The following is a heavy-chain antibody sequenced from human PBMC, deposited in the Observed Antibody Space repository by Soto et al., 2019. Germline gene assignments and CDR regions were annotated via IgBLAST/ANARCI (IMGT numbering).Heavy chain of an antibody. V-gene: IGHV4-34*01. CDR3: ARVPPVIATDY. D-gene: IGHD2-21*01. J-gene: IGHJ4*02. CDR2: INHSGST. Sequence: SETLSLTCAVYGGSFSGYYWSWIRQPPGKGLEWIGEINHSGSTNYNPSLKSRVTISVDTSKNQFSLKLSSVTAADTAVYYCARVPPVIATDYWGQGTLVTVSS. CDR1: GGSFSGYY.